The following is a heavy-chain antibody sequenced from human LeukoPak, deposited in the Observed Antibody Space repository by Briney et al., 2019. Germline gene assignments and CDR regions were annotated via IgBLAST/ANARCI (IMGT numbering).Heavy chain of an antibody. CDR1: GYTFTSYD. Sequence: ASVKVSCKASGYTFTSYDINWVRQATGQGLEWMGWMNPNSGNTGYAQKFQGRVTMTRNTSISTVYMELSSLRSGDTAIYYCARIFCGGGTCYPRGLIDSWGQGTLVTVSS. V-gene: IGHV1-8*01. CDR2: MNPNSGNT. J-gene: IGHJ4*02. D-gene: IGHD2-15*01. CDR3: ARIFCGGGTCYPRGLIDS.